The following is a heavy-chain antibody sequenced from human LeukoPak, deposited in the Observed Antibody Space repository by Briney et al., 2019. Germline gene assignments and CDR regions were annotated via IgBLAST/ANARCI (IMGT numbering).Heavy chain of an antibody. CDR1: GGTFSSYA. D-gene: IGHD3-3*01. CDR3: ARETYDFWSGYATLNFDY. J-gene: IGHJ4*02. CDR2: IIPILGIA. V-gene: IGHV1-69*04. Sequence: SVKVSCKASGGTFSSYAISWVRQAPGQGLEWMGRIIPILGIANYAQKFQGRVTITADKSTSTAYMELSSLRSEDTAVYYCARETYDFWSGYATLNFDYWGQGTLVTVSS.